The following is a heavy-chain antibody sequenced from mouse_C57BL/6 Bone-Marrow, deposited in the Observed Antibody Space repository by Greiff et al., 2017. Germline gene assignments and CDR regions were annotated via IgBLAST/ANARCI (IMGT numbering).Heavy chain of an antibody. Sequence: QVQLQQPGAELVKPGASVKLSCKASGYTFTSYWMHWVKQRPGQGLVWIGMILPNSGSTNYNEKFKSKATLTVDKSSSTAYMQLRSLTSEDSAVYYWARNDGSSYNNWGQGTTLTVAA. D-gene: IGHD1-1*01. J-gene: IGHJ2*01. CDR1: GYTFTSYW. V-gene: IGHV1-64*01. CDR2: ILPNSGST. CDR3: ARNDGSSYNN.